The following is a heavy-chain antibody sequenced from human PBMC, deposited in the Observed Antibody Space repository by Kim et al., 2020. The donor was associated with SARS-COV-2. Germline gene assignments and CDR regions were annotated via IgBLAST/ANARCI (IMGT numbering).Heavy chain of an antibody. CDR3: ARDRGCSGDTGRQKWADS. J-gene: IGHJ5*01. D-gene: IGHD2-15*01. Sequence: GWSLRLSCAASGFTVSNSYMSWVRQAPGKGLEWVAVIYSRGITYYADSVKGRFTISRDNSKNTLYLQMNSLRVEDTAVYYCARDRGCSGDTGRQKWADSWGQRTLVTVSS. CDR1: GFTVSNSY. CDR2: IYSRGIT. V-gene: IGHV3-53*01.